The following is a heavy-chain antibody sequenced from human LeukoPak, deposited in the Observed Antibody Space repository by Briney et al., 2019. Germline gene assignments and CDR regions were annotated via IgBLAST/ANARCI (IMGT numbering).Heavy chain of an antibody. CDR1: GFTFSSYA. CDR3: AKGITPVDDFWSGYGENYFDY. Sequence: PGGSLRLSCAASGFTFSSYAMGWVRQAPGKGLEWVSAISGSGGSTYYADSVKGRFTISRDNSKNTLYLQMNSLRAEDTAVYYCAKGITPVDDFWSGYGENYFDYWGQGTLVTVSS. J-gene: IGHJ4*02. V-gene: IGHV3-23*01. D-gene: IGHD3-3*01. CDR2: ISGSGGST.